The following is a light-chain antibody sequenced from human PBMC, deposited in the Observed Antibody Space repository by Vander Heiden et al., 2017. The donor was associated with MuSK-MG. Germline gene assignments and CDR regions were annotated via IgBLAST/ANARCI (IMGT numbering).Light chain of an antibody. V-gene: IGKV1-39*01. Sequence: DLHMTHSPSSLSASVGDRVTITCRASQRISRYLNWYQQKPGTAPKLLIYAAGRLQSGVPSRFSGSGSGTDFSLTISSLQPEDSATYYCQQSYSSPYTFGQGTKVEVK. CDR3: QQSYSSPYT. CDR2: AAG. J-gene: IGKJ2*01. CDR1: QRISRY.